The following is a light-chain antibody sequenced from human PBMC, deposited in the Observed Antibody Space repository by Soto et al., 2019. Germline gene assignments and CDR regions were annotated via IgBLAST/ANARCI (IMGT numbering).Light chain of an antibody. Sequence: QSALTQPASVSGSPGQSITISCTGTSSDVGGYNYVSWYQQHPGKAPKLMIYDVSNRPSGVSNRFSGSKSGNTASLTISGLQAEDEGDDYCSSYTRSSTPLDVLGTGTKVTVL. CDR3: SSYTRSSTPLDV. J-gene: IGLJ1*01. V-gene: IGLV2-14*01. CDR2: DVS. CDR1: SSDVGGYNY.